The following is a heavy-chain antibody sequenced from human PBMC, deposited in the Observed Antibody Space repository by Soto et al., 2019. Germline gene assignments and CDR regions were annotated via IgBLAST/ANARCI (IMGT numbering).Heavy chain of an antibody. Sequence: SEALSLTCTVSVGSISSYYWSWIRQPAGKGLEWIGRIYTSGSTNYNPSLKSRVTMSVDTSKNQFSLKLSSVTAADTAVYYCARAPVYSPYYYYGMDVWGQGTTVTVSS. CDR2: IYTSGST. CDR3: ARAPVYSPYYYYGMDV. D-gene: IGHD2-15*01. V-gene: IGHV4-4*07. J-gene: IGHJ6*02. CDR1: VGSISSYY.